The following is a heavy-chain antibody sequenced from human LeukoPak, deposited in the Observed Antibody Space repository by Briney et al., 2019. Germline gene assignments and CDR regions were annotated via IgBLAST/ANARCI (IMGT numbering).Heavy chain of an antibody. Sequence: GGSLRLSCAASGFTFSSYAMHWVRQAPGKGLEWVAVISYDGSNKYYADSVKGRFTISRDNSKNTLYLQMNSLRAEDTAVYYCARVGCSSTSCPHDAFDIWGQGTMVTVSS. CDR3: ARVGCSSTSCPHDAFDI. J-gene: IGHJ3*02. CDR2: ISYDGSNK. V-gene: IGHV3-30-3*01. CDR1: GFTFSSYA. D-gene: IGHD2-2*01.